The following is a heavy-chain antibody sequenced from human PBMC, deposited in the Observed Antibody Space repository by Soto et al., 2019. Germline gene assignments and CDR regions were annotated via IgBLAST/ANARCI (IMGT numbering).Heavy chain of an antibody. J-gene: IGHJ4*02. CDR3: ARVGAARRAYFDY. CDR2: IYYSGST. D-gene: IGHD6-6*01. Sequence: SETLSLTCTVSGGSISSYYWSWIRQPPGKGLEWIGYIYYSGSTNYNPSLKSRVTISVDTSKNQFSLKLSSVTAADTAVYYCARVGAARRAYFDYWGQGTLDTVSS. V-gene: IGHV4-59*01. CDR1: GGSISSYY.